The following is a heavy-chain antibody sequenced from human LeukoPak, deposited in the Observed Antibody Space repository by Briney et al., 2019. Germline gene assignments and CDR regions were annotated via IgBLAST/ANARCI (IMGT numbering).Heavy chain of an antibody. Sequence: GESLKISCKGSGYSFTSYWIGWVRQMPGKDLEWMGIIYARDHDTRYSPSFQGGQVTISADKSFTSVYLQWSSLQSSDTAMYYCARLGVGATSGDYWGQGTLVTVSS. J-gene: IGHJ4*02. CDR1: GYSFTSYW. CDR2: IYARDHDT. V-gene: IGHV5-51*01. CDR3: ARLGVGATSGDY. D-gene: IGHD1-26*01.